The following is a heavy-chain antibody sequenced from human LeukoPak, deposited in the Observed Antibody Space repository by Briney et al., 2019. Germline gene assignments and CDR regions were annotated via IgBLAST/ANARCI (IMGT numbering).Heavy chain of an antibody. V-gene: IGHV1-69*05. J-gene: IGHJ4*02. Sequence: SVKVSCKASGGTFSSYAISWVRQAPGQGLVWMGGIIPVFGTANYAQKFQGRVTITTDESTSTAYMELSSLRSEDTAVYYCARDTLRGGFDYWGQGTLVTVSS. CDR3: ARDTLRGGFDY. D-gene: IGHD4-17*01. CDR1: GGTFSSYA. CDR2: IIPVFGTA.